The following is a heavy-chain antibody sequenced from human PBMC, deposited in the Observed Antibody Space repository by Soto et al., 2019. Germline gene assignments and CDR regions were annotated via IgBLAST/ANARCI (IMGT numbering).Heavy chain of an antibody. Sequence: GGSLRLSCAASGFTFSSYGMHWVRQAPGKGLEWVAVIWYDGSNKYYADSVKGRFTISRDNSKNTLYLQMNSLRAEDTAVYYCARDSGYSSGWTDGYYFDYWGQGTLVTVSS. CDR1: GFTFSSYG. D-gene: IGHD6-19*01. V-gene: IGHV3-33*01. CDR3: ARDSGYSSGWTDGYYFDY. J-gene: IGHJ4*02. CDR2: IWYDGSNK.